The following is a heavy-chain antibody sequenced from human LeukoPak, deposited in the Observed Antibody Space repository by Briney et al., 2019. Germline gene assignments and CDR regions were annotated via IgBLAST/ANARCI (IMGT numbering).Heavy chain of an antibody. Sequence: GGSLRLSCAASGFTFSSYSMNWVRQAPGKGLEWVSYISSSSSTIYYADSVKGRFTISRDNAKNSLYLQMNSLRAEDTAVHYCARGHEDYVWWFDPWGQGTLVTVSS. CDR2: ISSSSSTI. J-gene: IGHJ5*02. V-gene: IGHV3-48*01. CDR1: GFTFSSYS. D-gene: IGHD4-17*01. CDR3: ARGHEDYVWWFDP.